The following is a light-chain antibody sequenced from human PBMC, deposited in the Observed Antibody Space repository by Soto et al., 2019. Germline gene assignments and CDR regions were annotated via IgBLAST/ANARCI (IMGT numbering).Light chain of an antibody. Sequence: QSALIQPASVSGSPGQSITISCTGTSRDVGGSNYVSWYQHHPHRAPKLLIYEVNYRPSGVSSRFSGSKSGNTASLTISGLQAEDEADYYCSSYTSRSTFNYVFGTGTKLTVL. V-gene: IGLV2-14*01. CDR2: EVN. J-gene: IGLJ1*01. CDR3: SSYTSRSTFNYV. CDR1: SRDVGGSNY.